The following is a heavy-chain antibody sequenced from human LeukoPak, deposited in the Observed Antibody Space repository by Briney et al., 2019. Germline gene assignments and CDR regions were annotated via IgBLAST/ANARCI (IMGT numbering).Heavy chain of an antibody. CDR1: GFTFDDYA. J-gene: IGHJ4*02. CDR3: AKERTGTTEGPHFDY. V-gene: IGHV3-9*01. CDR2: ISWNSGSI. D-gene: IGHD4-17*01. Sequence: GRSLRLSCAASGFTFDDYAMHWVRQAPGKGLEWVSGISWNSGSIGYADSVKGRFTISRDNAKNSLYLQMNSLRAEDTALYYCAKERTGTTEGPHFDYWGQGTLVTVSS.